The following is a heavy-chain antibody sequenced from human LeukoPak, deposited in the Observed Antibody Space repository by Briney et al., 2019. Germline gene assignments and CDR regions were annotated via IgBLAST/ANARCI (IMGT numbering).Heavy chain of an antibody. CDR3: AKVVIGYCSGGSCQGDY. D-gene: IGHD2-15*01. V-gene: IGHV3-30*18. Sequence: PGGSLRLSCAASGFTFSSYGMHWVRQAPGKGLEWVAVISYDGSNKYYADSVKGRFTISRDDSKNTLYLQMNSLRAEDTAVYYCAKVVIGYCSGGSCQGDYWGQGTLVTVSS. CDR1: GFTFSSYG. CDR2: ISYDGSNK. J-gene: IGHJ4*02.